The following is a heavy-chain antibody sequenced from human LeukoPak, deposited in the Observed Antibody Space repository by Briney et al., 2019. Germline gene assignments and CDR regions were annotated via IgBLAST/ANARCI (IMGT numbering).Heavy chain of an antibody. V-gene: IGHV4-38-2*02. CDR3: ARLSFPWDYYYMDV. D-gene: IGHD2/OR15-2a*01. Sequence: SETLSLTCTVSGYSISSGYYWGWIRQPPGKGLEWIGSIYHSGSTYYNPSLKSRVTISVDTSKNQFSLKLSSVTAADTAVYYCARLSFPWDYYYMDVWGKGTTVTISS. CDR1: GYSISSGYY. J-gene: IGHJ6*03. CDR2: IYHSGST.